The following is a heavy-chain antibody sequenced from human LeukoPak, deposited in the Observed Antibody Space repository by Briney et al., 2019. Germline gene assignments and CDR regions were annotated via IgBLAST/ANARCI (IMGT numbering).Heavy chain of an antibody. D-gene: IGHD6-19*01. Sequence: GGSLRLSCAASGFTFSTYAMSWVRQAPAKGLEWVSTIGGGGPTTDYADSVKDRFTISRDNSKNTLYLQMNSLRAEDTAVYFCARGFLGGTDQYFDSWGQGTLVTVSS. CDR3: ARGFLGGTDQYFDS. CDR1: GFTFSTYA. V-gene: IGHV3-23*01. CDR2: IGGGGPTT. J-gene: IGHJ4*02.